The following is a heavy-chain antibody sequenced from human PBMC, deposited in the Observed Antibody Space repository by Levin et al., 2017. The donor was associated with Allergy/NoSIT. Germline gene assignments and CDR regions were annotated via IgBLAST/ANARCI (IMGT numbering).Heavy chain of an antibody. CDR2: IFLNDEK. J-gene: IGHJ2*01. D-gene: IGHD2-8*02. V-gene: IGHV2-26*01. CDR1: GLSLTNARMG. Sequence: SGPTLVKPTETLTLTCTVSGLSLTNARMGVTWIRQPPGKALEWLANIFLNDEKSYSTSLKSRLTISKDTSESQVVLTMTNMDPVDTATYYCARIPGYCTGACAWYFDLWGRGTLVTVSS. CDR3: ARIPGYCTGACAWYFDL.